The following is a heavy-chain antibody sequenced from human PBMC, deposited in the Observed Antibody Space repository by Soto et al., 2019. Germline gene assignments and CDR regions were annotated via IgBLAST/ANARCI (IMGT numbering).Heavy chain of an antibody. J-gene: IGHJ6*04. D-gene: IGHD3-10*01. CDR3: AVLGVNDPVDV. Sequence: GGSLRLSCAASGFSFSSYWMTWVRQAPGKGLEWVANIKQDGSRTFYVDSVKGRFTISRDNAKNSLYLQMNSLRAEDTAVYYCAVLGVNDPVDVWGKGTTVTVSS. CDR1: GFSFSSYW. V-gene: IGHV3-7*01. CDR2: IKQDGSRT.